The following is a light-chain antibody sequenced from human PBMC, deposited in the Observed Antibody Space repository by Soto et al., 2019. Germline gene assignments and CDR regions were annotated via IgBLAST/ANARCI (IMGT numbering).Light chain of an antibody. CDR1: QSVSFSY. Sequence: EIVLTQSPGTLSLSPGERATLSCRASQSVSFSYLAWYQQKPGQAPRLLIYGASSRATGIPARFSGSGSGTESTLTISSLQSEDFAVYYCQQYNKWPLTFGGGTKVEIK. CDR2: GAS. CDR3: QQYNKWPLT. J-gene: IGKJ4*01. V-gene: IGKV3D-15*01.